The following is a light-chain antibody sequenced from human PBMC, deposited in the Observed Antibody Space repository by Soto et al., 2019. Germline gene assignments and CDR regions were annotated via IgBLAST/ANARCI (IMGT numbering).Light chain of an antibody. Sequence: TVVTQEPSFSVSPGGTVTLTCGLTSGSVSTGYYPSWYQQTPGQAPRTLIYSTNTRSSGVPDRFSGSILGNKAALTITGAQADDEADYYCVLYLGSGIWVFGGGTKVTVL. V-gene: IGLV8-61*01. CDR1: SGSVSTGYY. CDR3: VLYLGSGIWV. J-gene: IGLJ3*02. CDR2: STN.